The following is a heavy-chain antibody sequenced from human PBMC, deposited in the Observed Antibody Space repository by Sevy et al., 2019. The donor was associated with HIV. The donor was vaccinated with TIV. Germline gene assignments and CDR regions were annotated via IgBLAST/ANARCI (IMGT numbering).Heavy chain of an antibody. CDR3: AKQDVDDAFDI. V-gene: IGHV3-21*01. CDR1: GFTFSSYS. CDR2: ISSSSSYI. J-gene: IGHJ3*02. Sequence: GESLKISCAASGFTFSSYSMNWVRQAPGKGLEWVSSISSSSSYIYYADSVKGRFTISRDNAKNSLYLQMNSLRAEDTAVYYCAKQDVDDAFDIWGQGTMVTVSS.